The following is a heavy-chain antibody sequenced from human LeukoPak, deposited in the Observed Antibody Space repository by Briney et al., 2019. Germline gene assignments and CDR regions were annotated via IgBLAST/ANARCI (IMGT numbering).Heavy chain of an antibody. CDR2: INPNSGGT. J-gene: IGHJ3*02. V-gene: IGHV1-2*02. D-gene: IGHD3-10*01. Sequence: ASVKVSCKASGYTFTGYYMHWVRQAPGQGLEWMGWINPNSGGTNYAQKFQGRVTMTRDTSISTAYMELSRLRSDDTAVYYCARGYMVQGVRVDAFDIWGQGTIVTVSS. CDR3: ARGYMVQGVRVDAFDI. CDR1: GYTFTGYY.